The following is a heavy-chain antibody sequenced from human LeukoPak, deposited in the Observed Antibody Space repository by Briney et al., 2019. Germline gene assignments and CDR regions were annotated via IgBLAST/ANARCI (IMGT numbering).Heavy chain of an antibody. V-gene: IGHV4-30-2*01. D-gene: IGHD3-16*01. CDR3: ARRPMVPGGGDAFDI. CDR1: GGSISSGGYY. CDR2: IYHSGTT. J-gene: IGHJ3*02. Sequence: SQTLSLTCTVSGGSISSGGYYWSWIRQPPGKGLEWIGYIYHSGTTTYNPSLDSRVTMSVDKSKNQFSLKLTSVTAADTAIYYCARRPMVPGGGDAFDIWGRGTMVTVSS.